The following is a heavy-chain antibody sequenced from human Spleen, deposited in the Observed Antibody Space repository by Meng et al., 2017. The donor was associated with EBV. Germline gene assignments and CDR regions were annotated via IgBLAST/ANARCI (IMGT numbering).Heavy chain of an antibody. D-gene: IGHD2-8*02. CDR1: GFTFSSYS. CDR2: ISSSSNYI. V-gene: IGHV3-21*01. J-gene: IGHJ4*02. Sequence: EVQLVESGGXLVKPGGSLXLSCSASGFTFSSYSMNWVRQAPGKGLEWVSSISSSSNYIYYADSVKGRFTISRDNAKNSLYLQMNSLRAEDTAVYYCARHYCTGGVCHYYFDSWGQGTLVTVSS. CDR3: ARHYCTGGVCHYYFDS.